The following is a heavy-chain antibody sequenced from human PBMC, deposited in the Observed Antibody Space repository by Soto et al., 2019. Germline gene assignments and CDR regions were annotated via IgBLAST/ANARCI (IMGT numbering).Heavy chain of an antibody. Sequence: QVQLEESGGGVVQPGRSLRLSCAASGFSITSYEMLWVRQAPGKGLEWVSLISYDGSQEFYADSVRGRFTISRDDSKNMIHLQINSLRADDTAVYYCARGPYVTTFDFYYYGMDVWGQGTTVTASS. CDR3: ARGPYVTTFDFYYYGMDV. CDR2: ISYDGSQE. V-gene: IGHV3-30-3*01. D-gene: IGHD3-10*02. CDR1: GFSITSYE. J-gene: IGHJ6*02.